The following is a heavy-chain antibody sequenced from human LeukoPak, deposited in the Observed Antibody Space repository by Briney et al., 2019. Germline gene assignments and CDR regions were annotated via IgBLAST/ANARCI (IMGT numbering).Heavy chain of an antibody. CDR1: GGSISSYY. CDR2: ISYSAIT. V-gene: IGHV4-59*01. D-gene: IGHD3-10*01. J-gene: IGHJ4*02. CDR3: ARDAESYASGSYTPFDY. Sequence: PSETLSLTCTVSGGSISSYYWSWIRQPPGKGLEWIGYISYSAITNYNPALKSRVTISIDTSKNQFSLKLTSVTAADTAVYFCARDAESYASGSYTPFDYWGQGTLVTVSS.